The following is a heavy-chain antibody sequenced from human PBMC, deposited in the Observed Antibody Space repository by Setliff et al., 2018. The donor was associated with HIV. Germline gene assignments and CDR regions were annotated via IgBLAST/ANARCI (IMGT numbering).Heavy chain of an antibody. CDR1: GYTFTSYG. CDR2: IVPVLGIT. D-gene: IGHD2-21*01. V-gene: IGHV1-69*10. Sequence: SVKASCKASGYTFTSYGISWVRQAPGQGLEWMGGIVPVLGITNYSPKFQGRVTITTDESTTTAYMDLSSLRSEDTAVYYCARDRLGHIDRPYFDYWGQGTLVTVSS. J-gene: IGHJ4*02. CDR3: ARDRLGHIDRPYFDY.